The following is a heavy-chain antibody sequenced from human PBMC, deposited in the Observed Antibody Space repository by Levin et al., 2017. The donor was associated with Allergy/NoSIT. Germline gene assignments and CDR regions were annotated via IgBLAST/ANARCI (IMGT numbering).Heavy chain of an antibody. D-gene: IGHD5-18*01. V-gene: IGHV3-30*18. Sequence: QSGGSLRLSCAASGFTFSGYAIHWVRQAPGKGLEWVAGISYDGGKKHYTDSVKGRFTISRDNSKNTLFLQMNSLRAEDTAVYYCAKSHGDSYGYDTWYFYGMDVWGQGTTVTVSS. CDR2: ISYDGGKK. CDR3: AKSHGDSYGYDTWYFYGMDV. CDR1: GFTFSGYA. J-gene: IGHJ6*02.